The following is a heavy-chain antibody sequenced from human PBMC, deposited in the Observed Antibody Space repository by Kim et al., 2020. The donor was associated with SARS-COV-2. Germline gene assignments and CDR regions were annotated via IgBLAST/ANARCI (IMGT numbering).Heavy chain of an antibody. CDR3: AKAREEYSSSWYYGD. Sequence: DSAKGRFTTSRDNSKNTLYLQMNSLRAEDTAVYYCAKAREEYSSSWYYGDWGQGTLVTVSS. D-gene: IGHD6-13*01. J-gene: IGHJ4*02. V-gene: IGHV3-23*01.